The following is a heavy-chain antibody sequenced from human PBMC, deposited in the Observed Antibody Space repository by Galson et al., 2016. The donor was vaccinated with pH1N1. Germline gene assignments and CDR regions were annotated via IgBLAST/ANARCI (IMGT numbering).Heavy chain of an antibody. CDR1: GGSLSSRNFY. Sequence: SETLSLTCTVSGGSLSSRNFYGGWIRQPPGKGLEWIGNIHYSGFTHYNSSLQSRVTISVGTSENQFSLRLSSVTAAAPAVYYFASLVRGSYPDPLYYFDFWGLGTLVTVSS. D-gene: IGHD1-26*01. V-gene: IGHV4-39*01. J-gene: IGHJ4*02. CDR2: IHYSGFT. CDR3: ASLVRGSYPDPLYYFDF.